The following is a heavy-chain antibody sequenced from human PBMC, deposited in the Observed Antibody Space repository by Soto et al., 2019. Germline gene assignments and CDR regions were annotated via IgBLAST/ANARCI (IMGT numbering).Heavy chain of an antibody. CDR2: ISGSGGST. CDR1: GFTFNIYA. CDR3: AKRAGYGVVDY. D-gene: IGHD5-12*01. J-gene: IGHJ4*02. Sequence: EVQVLESGGGLIQPGGSLRLSCAVSGFTFNIYAMSWVRQAPGKGLEWVSGISGSGGSTYYADSVKGRFTISRDNSKNTLYVQMNSLRAEDTAVYYCAKRAGYGVVDYWGQGTLVTVSS. V-gene: IGHV3-23*01.